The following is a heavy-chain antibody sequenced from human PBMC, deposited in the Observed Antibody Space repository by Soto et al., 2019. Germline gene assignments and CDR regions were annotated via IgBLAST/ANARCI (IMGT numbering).Heavy chain of an antibody. Sequence: TETLSLTCTVSGGSISSYYWSWIRQPPGKGLEWIGYIYYSGITDYNPSLKSRVTISVDTSKSQFSLKLSSVTAADTAVYYCARGGGVYYFDYWGQGTLVTVSS. V-gene: IGHV4-59*01. CDR3: ARGGGVYYFDY. CDR1: GGSISSYY. J-gene: IGHJ4*02. D-gene: IGHD2-8*02. CDR2: IYYSGIT.